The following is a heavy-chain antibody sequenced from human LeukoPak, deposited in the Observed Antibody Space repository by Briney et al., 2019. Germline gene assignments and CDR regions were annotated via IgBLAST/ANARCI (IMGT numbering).Heavy chain of an antibody. CDR1: GGTFSSFG. Sequence: SVKVSCKASGGTFSSFGIAWVRQAPGQGLEWMGGIIPIFGTANYAQKFQGRVTITADESTSTAYMELSSLRSEDTAVYYCARSMITFGGVIEGFDYWGQGTLVTVSS. CDR3: ARSMITFGGVIEGFDY. D-gene: IGHD3-16*02. CDR2: IIPIFGTA. J-gene: IGHJ4*02. V-gene: IGHV1-69*01.